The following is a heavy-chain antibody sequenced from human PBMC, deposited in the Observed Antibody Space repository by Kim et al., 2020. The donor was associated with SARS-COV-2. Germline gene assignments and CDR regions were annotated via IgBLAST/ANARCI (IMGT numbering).Heavy chain of an antibody. V-gene: IGHV4-34*01. CDR1: GGSFSGYY. Sequence: SETLSLTCAVYGGSFSGYYWSWIRQPPGKGLEWIGEINHSGSTNYNPSLKSRVTISVDTSKNQFSLKLSSVTAADTAVYYCARGQYPHTYYGSGSYRRGAFDIWGQGTMVTVSS. D-gene: IGHD3-10*01. J-gene: IGHJ3*02. CDR3: ARGQYPHTYYGSGSYRRGAFDI. CDR2: INHSGST.